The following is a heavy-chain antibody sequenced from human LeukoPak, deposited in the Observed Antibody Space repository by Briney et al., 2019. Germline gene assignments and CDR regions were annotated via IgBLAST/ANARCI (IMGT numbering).Heavy chain of an antibody. CDR3: AEGPYDFWSGYSLSGYYYYYMDV. CDR1: GGSISSGSYY. D-gene: IGHD3-3*01. Sequence: SETLSLTCTVSGGSISSGSYYWSWIRQPAGKGLEWIGRIYTSGSTNYNPSLKSRVTISVDTSKNQFSLKLSSVTAADTAVYYCAEGPYDFWSGYSLSGYYYYYMDVWGKGTTVTVSS. V-gene: IGHV4-61*02. J-gene: IGHJ6*03. CDR2: IYTSGST.